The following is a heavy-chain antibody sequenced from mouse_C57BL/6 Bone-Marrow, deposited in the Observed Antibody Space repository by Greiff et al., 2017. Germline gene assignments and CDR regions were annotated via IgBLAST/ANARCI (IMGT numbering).Heavy chain of an antibody. Sequence: QVQLQQPGAELVKPGASVKMSCKASGYTFTSYWITWVKQRPGQGLEWIGDIYPGSGSTNYNEKFKSKATLTVDTSSSTAYMQLSSLPSEDSAVYYCARGYYGSSGWYFDVWGTGTTVTVSS. CDR2: IYPGSGST. J-gene: IGHJ1*03. CDR3: ARGYYGSSGWYFDV. V-gene: IGHV1-55*01. D-gene: IGHD1-1*01. CDR1: GYTFTSYW.